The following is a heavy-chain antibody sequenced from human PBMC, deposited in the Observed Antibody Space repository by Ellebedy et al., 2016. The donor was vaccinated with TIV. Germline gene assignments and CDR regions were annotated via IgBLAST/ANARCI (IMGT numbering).Heavy chain of an antibody. J-gene: IGHJ4*02. Sequence: GGSLRLXCAASGFTFSSYAMHWVRQAPGKGLEWVAVISYDGSNKYYADSVKGRFTISRDNSKNTLYLQMNSLRAEDTAVYYCAREGEGYYDSSGYYQTLYYFDYWGQGTLVTVSS. D-gene: IGHD3-22*01. V-gene: IGHV3-30*04. CDR1: GFTFSSYA. CDR2: ISYDGSNK. CDR3: AREGEGYYDSSGYYQTLYYFDY.